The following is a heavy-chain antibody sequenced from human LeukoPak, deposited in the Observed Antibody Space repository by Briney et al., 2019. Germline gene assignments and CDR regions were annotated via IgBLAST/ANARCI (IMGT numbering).Heavy chain of an antibody. J-gene: IGHJ3*02. D-gene: IGHD3-22*01. CDR1: GGSISSYY. CDR3: ATESPHYYDSSGYYSHAFDI. Sequence: PSETLSLTCTVSGGSISSYYWSWIRQPAGKGLEWIGRIYTSGSTNYNPSLKSRVTISVDTSKNQFSLKLSSVTAADTAVYYCATESPHYYDSSGYYSHAFDIWGQGTMVTVSS. CDR2: IYTSGST. V-gene: IGHV4-4*07.